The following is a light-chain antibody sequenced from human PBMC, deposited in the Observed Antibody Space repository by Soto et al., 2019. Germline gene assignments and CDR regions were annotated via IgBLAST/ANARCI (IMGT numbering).Light chain of an antibody. CDR2: DAS. J-gene: IGKJ1*01. Sequence: EIVLTQSPGTLSLSPGERATLSCRASQSVSSSYLAWYQQKSGQAPRLLIHDASSRATGIPDRFSGSGSGTDFTLTISRLEPEDFAVYYCQQYGSSPKTFGQGTKVEIK. CDR3: QQYGSSPKT. CDR1: QSVSSSY. V-gene: IGKV3-20*01.